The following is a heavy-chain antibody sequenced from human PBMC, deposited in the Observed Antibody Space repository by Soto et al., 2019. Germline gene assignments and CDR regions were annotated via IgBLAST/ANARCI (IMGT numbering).Heavy chain of an antibody. CDR1: GYTFTSYG. Sequence: ASVKVSCKASGYTFTSYGISWVRQAPGQGLEWMGWISAYNGSTNYAQKLQGRVTMTTDTSTSTAYMELRSLRAGDTAVYYCAKDSAFTNYYYYGMDVWGQGTTVTVS. J-gene: IGHJ6*02. CDR3: AKDSAFTNYYYYGMDV. V-gene: IGHV1-18*01. CDR2: ISAYNGST. D-gene: IGHD3-3*01.